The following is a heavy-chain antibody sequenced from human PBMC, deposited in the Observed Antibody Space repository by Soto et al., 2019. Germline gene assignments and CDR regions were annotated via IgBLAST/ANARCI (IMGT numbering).Heavy chain of an antibody. CDR3: ASSSWEKPYYYYYMDV. D-gene: IGHD6-13*01. CDR1: GFTFSSYG. CDR2: ISYDGSNK. J-gene: IGHJ6*03. Sequence: GGSLRLSCAASGFTFSSYGMHWVRQAPGKGLEWVAVISYDGSNKYYADSVKGRFTISRDNSKNTLYLQMNSLRAEDTTVYYCASSSWEKPYYYYYMDVWGKGTTVTVSS. V-gene: IGHV3-30*03.